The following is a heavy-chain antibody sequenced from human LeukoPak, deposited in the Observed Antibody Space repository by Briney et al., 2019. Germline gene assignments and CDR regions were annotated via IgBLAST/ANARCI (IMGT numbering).Heavy chain of an antibody. V-gene: IGHV4-30-4*01. Sequence: PSETLSLTCTVAGGSISSGDYYGSWIRQPPGKGLEWIGYIYYSGSTYYNPSLKSRVTISVDTSKNQFSLKLSSVTAADTAVYYCARDRRHYYDSSGYYEDAFDIWGQGTMVTVSS. CDR3: ARDRRHYYDSSGYYEDAFDI. J-gene: IGHJ3*02. D-gene: IGHD3-22*01. CDR2: IYYSGST. CDR1: GGSISSGDYY.